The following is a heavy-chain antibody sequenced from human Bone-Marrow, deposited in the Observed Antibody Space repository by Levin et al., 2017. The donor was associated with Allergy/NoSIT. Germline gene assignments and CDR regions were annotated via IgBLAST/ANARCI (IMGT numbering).Heavy chain of an antibody. CDR2: ISSDGNDK. CDR3: AKDRNIRAAIYYFDY. V-gene: IGHV3-30*18. Sequence: GESLKISCAASGFTFSSYGMHWVRQAPGKGLEWVAVISSDGNDKKHADSVKGRFTISRDNSKNTLYLQMNSLRAEDTATYYCAKDRNIRAAIYYFDYWGQGTLVTVSS. D-gene: IGHD2-2*02. CDR1: GFTFSSYG. J-gene: IGHJ4*02.